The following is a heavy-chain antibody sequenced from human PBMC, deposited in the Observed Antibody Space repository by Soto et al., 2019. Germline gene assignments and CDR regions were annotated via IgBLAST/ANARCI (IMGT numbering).Heavy chain of an antibody. J-gene: IGHJ2*01. CDR1: GFTFGNFG. CDR3: ERYYRWYIDR. Sequence: QVQLVESGGGVVQSGGSLRLSCAASGFTFGNFGIHWVRQAPGKGLEWVAFIWHDGSNQYYTDSVKGRFTISRENSRNTVSLQRNSLGGEDTAVYHCERYYRWYIDRWGRGTLVTVSS. CDR2: IWHDGSNQ. D-gene: IGHD3-10*01. V-gene: IGHV3-33*01.